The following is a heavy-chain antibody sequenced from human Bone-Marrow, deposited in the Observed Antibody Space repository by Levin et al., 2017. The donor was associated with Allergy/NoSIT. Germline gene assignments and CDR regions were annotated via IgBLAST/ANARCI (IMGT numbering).Heavy chain of an antibody. V-gene: IGHV3-21*01. CDR2: ISSTSSYI. D-gene: IGHD6-19*01. Sequence: GESLKISCAASGFTFSSYRMNWVRQAPGKGLEWVASISSTSSYIFYADSAKGRFTISRDNAKNSLYLQMNSLRTEDTAVYSCARDGIAVAGPFDYWGQGPLVTVSS. CDR3: ARDGIAVAGPFDY. J-gene: IGHJ4*02. CDR1: GFTFSSYR.